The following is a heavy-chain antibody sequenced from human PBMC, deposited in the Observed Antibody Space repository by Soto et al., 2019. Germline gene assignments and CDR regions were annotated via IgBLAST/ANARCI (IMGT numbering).Heavy chain of an antibody. CDR1: GYSFTDYH. V-gene: IGHV1-2*04. Sequence: ASVKVSCKASGYSFTDYHIHWVRQAPGQGLEWLGRINPKSVGTSTAQNFQGWVTMNTXTSISTASMELTRLTSDDTAIYYCARGDSTDCSNGVCFFFYNHDMDVWGQGTTVTVSS. CDR3: ARGDSTDCSNGVCFFFYNHDMDV. D-gene: IGHD2-8*01. CDR2: INPKSVGT. J-gene: IGHJ6*02.